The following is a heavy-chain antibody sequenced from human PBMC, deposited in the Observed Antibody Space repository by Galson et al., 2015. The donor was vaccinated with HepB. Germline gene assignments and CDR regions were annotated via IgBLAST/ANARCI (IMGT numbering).Heavy chain of an antibody. D-gene: IGHD6-13*01. Sequence: SVKVSCRASGYTFTRYAMHWVRQAPGQRLEWMGWINADNGNTKYSQRFQGRVTITRDTSASTAYMELSSLRSEDTAVYYCARTYSSSWYNWFDPWGQGTLVTVSS. CDR1: GYTFTRYA. V-gene: IGHV1-3*01. CDR2: INADNGNT. J-gene: IGHJ5*02. CDR3: ARTYSSSWYNWFDP.